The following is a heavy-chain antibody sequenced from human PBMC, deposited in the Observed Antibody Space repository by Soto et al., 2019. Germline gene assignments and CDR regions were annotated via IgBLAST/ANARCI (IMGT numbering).Heavy chain of an antibody. CDR2: IWYDGSYQ. J-gene: IGHJ4*02. V-gene: IGHV3-33*06. CDR1: GFTFSNYG. CDR3: VKNRKKGPDVDY. Sequence: QVKLVESGGGVVQPGRSLRLSCAASGFTFSNYGIQWVRQAPGKGLEWVAVIWYDGSYQDYADSVKGRSTISRDNSKNTVYLEMNRLRVEDRAVYYCVKNRKKGPDVDYWGQGTRVTVSS.